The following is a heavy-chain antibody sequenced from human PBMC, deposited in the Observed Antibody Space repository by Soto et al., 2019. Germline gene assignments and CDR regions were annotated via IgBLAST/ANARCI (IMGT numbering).Heavy chain of an antibody. CDR2: VSYDGSNK. D-gene: IGHD3-16*01. V-gene: IGHV3-30*18. Sequence: QVRLVESGGGVVQPGGSLRLSCAASGFSFSTYDMHWVRQAPGRGLEWVAFVSYDGSNKYYADSVKGQFTISRDNSTKTLYEQMKRLRAGDTAVFYCAKGGGTFDHWGQGTLVTVSS. CDR3: AKGGGTFDH. CDR1: GFSFSTYD. J-gene: IGHJ4*02.